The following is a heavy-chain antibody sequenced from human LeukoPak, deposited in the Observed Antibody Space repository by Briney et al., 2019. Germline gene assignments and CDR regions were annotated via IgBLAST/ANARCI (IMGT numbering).Heavy chain of an antibody. D-gene: IGHD3-10*01. V-gene: IGHV1-46*01. CDR3: ARGPGALTYYYGSGSLFAGFDY. CDR2: INPSGGST. J-gene: IGHJ4*02. Sequence: ASVKVSCKASGYTFTSYYMHWVRQAPEQGLEWMGIINPSGGSTSYAQKFQGRVTMTRDTSTSTVYMELSSLRSEDTAVYYCARGPGALTYYYGSGSLFAGFDYWGQGTLVTVSS. CDR1: GYTFTSYY.